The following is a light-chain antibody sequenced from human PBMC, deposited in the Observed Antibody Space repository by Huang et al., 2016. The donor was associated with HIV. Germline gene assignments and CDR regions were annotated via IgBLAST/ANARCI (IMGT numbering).Light chain of an antibody. CDR3: QQRASWLT. V-gene: IGKV3-11*01. Sequence: LSWYPGESVTLFCRASQNIDTSLAWYQQKPGQSPRLLVYDASQRATGVPDRFTGSGSGTDFTLTISSLESDDFAVYFCQQRASWLTFGGGMKVEVK. CDR1: QNIDTS. CDR2: DAS. J-gene: IGKJ4*01.